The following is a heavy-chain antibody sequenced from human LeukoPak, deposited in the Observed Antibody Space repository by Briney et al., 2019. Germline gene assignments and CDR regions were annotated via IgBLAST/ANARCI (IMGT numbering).Heavy chain of an antibody. D-gene: IGHD5-24*01. Sequence: SETLSLTCTVSGGSISSYYWSWVRQPPGKGLEWIGYIYYSGSTNYNPSLKSRVTISVDTSKNQFSLKLSSVTAADTAVYYCASTTRDGYNVYWGQGTLVTVSS. CDR3: ASTTRDGYNVY. J-gene: IGHJ4*02. CDR1: GGSISSYY. V-gene: IGHV4-59*08. CDR2: IYYSGST.